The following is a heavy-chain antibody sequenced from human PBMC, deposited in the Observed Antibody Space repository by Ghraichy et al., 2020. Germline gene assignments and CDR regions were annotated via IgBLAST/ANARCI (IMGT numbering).Heavy chain of an antibody. J-gene: IGHJ4*02. CDR1: GGSISSYY. CDR3: AGQQLAQHEIDY. Sequence: SETLSLTCTVSGGSISSYYWSWIRQPPGKGLEWIGYIYYSGSTNYNPSLKSRVTISVDTSKNQFSLKLSSVTAADTAVYYCAGQQLAQHEIDYWGQGTLVTVSS. CDR2: IYYSGST. D-gene: IGHD6-13*01. V-gene: IGHV4-59*01.